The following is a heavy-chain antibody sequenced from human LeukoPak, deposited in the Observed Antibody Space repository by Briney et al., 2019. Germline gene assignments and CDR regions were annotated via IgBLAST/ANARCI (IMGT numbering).Heavy chain of an antibody. V-gene: IGHV1-3*01. D-gene: IGHD6-19*01. Sequence: ASVKVSRKASGYTFTSYAMHWVRQAPGQRLEWMGWINAGNGNTKYSQKFQGRVTITRDTSASTAYMELSSLRSDDTAVYYCARDQSSGWPNFDYWGQGTLVTVSS. CDR2: INAGNGNT. CDR3: ARDQSSGWPNFDY. J-gene: IGHJ4*02. CDR1: GYTFTSYA.